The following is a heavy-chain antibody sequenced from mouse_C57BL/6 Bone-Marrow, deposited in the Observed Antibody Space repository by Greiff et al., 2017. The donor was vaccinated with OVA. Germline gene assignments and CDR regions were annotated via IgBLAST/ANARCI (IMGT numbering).Heavy chain of an antibody. V-gene: IGHV1-42*01. CDR2: INPSTGGT. CDR1: GYSFTGYY. J-gene: IGHJ3*01. Sequence: EVQLQQSGPELVKPGASVKISCKASGYSFTGYYMNWVKQSPEKSLEWIGEINPSTGGTTYNKKFKAKATLTVDKSSSTAYMQLKGLTSDDSAVYYCARGGTSPFAYWGQGTLVTVSA. CDR3: ARGGTSPFAY. D-gene: IGHD4-1*01.